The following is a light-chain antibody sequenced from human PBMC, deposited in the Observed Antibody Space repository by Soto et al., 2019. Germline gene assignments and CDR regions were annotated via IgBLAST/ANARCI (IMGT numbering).Light chain of an antibody. CDR2: GAS. V-gene: IGKV3-11*01. CDR1: QSVSSY. J-gene: IGKJ1*01. CDR3: QQRSNWPPWT. Sequence: EIVLTQSLATLSLSPGKRATLSCRASQSVSSYLAWYQQKPGQAPRLLIYGASTRATGIPARFSGSGSGTDFTLTISSLEPEDFEVYYCQQRSNWPPWTFGQGTKVDIK.